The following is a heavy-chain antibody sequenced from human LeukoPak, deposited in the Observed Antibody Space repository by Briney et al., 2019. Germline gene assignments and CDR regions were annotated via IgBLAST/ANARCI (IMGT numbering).Heavy chain of an antibody. Sequence: GGSLRLSCAASGFTFSSYEMNWVRQAPGKGLEWVSYISSSSSTIYYADSVKGRFTISRDNAKNSLYLQMNSLRAEDTAVYYCARDPPPKYYDSSGYYSVFDYWGQGTLVTVSS. J-gene: IGHJ4*02. CDR1: GFTFSSYE. CDR2: ISSSSSTI. D-gene: IGHD3-22*01. V-gene: IGHV3-48*01. CDR3: ARDPPPKYYDSSGYYSVFDY.